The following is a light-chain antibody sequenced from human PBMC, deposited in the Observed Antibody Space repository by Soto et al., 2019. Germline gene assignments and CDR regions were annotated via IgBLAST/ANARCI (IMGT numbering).Light chain of an antibody. J-gene: IGKJ1*01. Sequence: EIVLTQSPGTLSLSPGERATLSCRASQSVSNNYLAWYQQKPGQATRLLIYGASNRATGIPDRFSGSGSGTDFTLTISRLEAEDVAVYYCQQYGSSGTFGQGTKVEIK. CDR1: QSVSNNY. CDR2: GAS. CDR3: QQYGSSGT. V-gene: IGKV3-20*01.